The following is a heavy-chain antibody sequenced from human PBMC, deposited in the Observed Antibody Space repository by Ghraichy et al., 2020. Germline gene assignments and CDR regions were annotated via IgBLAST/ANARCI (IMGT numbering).Heavy chain of an antibody. CDR2: ISWNSGSI. J-gene: IGHJ3*02. D-gene: IGHD2-15*01. V-gene: IGHV3-9*01. Sequence: GGSLRLSCAASGFTFYDYAMHCVRQAPGKGLEWVSGISWNSGSIGYADSVKGRFTISRDNAKNSLYLQMNSLRAEDTALYYCAKDIGCSGGSCYSSAFDIWGQGTMVTVSS. CDR1: GFTFYDYA. CDR3: AKDIGCSGGSCYSSAFDI.